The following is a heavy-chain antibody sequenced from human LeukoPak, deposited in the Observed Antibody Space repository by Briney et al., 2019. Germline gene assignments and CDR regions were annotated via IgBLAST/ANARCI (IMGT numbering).Heavy chain of an antibody. Sequence: SVKVSCKASGGTFSSYAISWVRQAPGQGLEWMGGIIPIFGTANYAQKFQGRVTITTDESTSTAYVELSSLRSEDTAVYYCARVRSTSNYGARGRNWFDPWGQGTLVTVSS. J-gene: IGHJ5*02. V-gene: IGHV1-69*05. CDR1: GGTFSSYA. D-gene: IGHD2-2*01. CDR2: IIPIFGTA. CDR3: ARVRSTSNYGARGRNWFDP.